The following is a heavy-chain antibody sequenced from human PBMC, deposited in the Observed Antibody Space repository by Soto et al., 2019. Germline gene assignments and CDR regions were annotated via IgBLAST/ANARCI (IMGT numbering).Heavy chain of an antibody. CDR1: GFTVSSNY. V-gene: IGHV3-53*01. CDR2: IYSGGST. D-gene: IGHD3-22*01. CDR3: ARESRNDYYDSLYSYDAFDI. Sequence: GGSLRLSCAASGFTVSSNYMSWVRQAPGKGLEWVSVIYSGGSTYYADSVKGRFTISRDNSKNTLYLQMNSLRAEDTAVYYCARESRNDYYDSLYSYDAFDILGQGTMVTVS. J-gene: IGHJ3*02.